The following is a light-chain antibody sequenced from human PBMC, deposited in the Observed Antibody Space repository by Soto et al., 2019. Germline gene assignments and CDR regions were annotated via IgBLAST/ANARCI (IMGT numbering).Light chain of an antibody. CDR2: GAS. CDR1: QSVNRN. J-gene: IGKJ3*01. Sequence: EIVMTQSPAILSVSPGERVTLSCRASQSVNRNLAWYQQTPGQAPRLLIYGASSRATGTPDRFSGSASGTDFTLTITSLQSEDFAVYYCQQYDTWPWGPFTCGPGTRVDAK. V-gene: IGKV3-15*01. CDR3: QQYDTWPWGPFT.